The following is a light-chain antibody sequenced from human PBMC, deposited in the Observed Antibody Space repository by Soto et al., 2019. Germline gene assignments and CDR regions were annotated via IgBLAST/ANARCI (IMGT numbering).Light chain of an antibody. J-gene: IGKJ5*01. V-gene: IGKV1-33*01. Sequence: DIQMTQSPSSLSASVGDRVTITCQASQGTSNYFNWYQQKPGKAPKLLIYDASNLETGVPSRFSGSGSGTDFTSTISSLQPEDLATYYCQQYDNLPITFGQGTRLEIK. CDR2: DAS. CDR1: QGTSNY. CDR3: QQYDNLPIT.